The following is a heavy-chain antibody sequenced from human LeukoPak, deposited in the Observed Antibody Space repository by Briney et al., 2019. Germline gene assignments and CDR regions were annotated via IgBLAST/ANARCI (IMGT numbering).Heavy chain of an antibody. CDR3: VRDRYYYDNNYGPAFDY. D-gene: IGHD3-22*01. CDR1: GDSISSYY. J-gene: IGHJ4*02. Sequence: PSETLSLTCTVSGDSISSYYWSWVRQPAGKGLEWIGRLYTDGSTNYNPFLKSRVTMSMDTSKNQFSLKLSSVTTADTAVYFCVRDRYYYDNNYGPAFDYWGQGILITVS. V-gene: IGHV4-4*07. CDR2: LYTDGST.